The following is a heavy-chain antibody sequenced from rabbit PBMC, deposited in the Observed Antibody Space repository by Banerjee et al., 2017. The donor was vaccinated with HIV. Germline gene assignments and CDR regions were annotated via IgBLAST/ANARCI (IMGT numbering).Heavy chain of an antibody. V-gene: IGHV1S40*01. CDR1: GFTISSSYD. D-gene: IGHD1-1*01. CDR3: ARDRSGTYGEFNL. Sequence: QSLEESGGGLVKPEGSLTLTCTASGFTISSSYDMCWVRQAPGKGLEWIACIYTGSSSTWYASWAKGRFTISKTSSTTVTLQATSLTAADTATYFCARDRSGTYGEFNLWGPGTLVTDS. CDR2: IYTGSSST. J-gene: IGHJ4*01.